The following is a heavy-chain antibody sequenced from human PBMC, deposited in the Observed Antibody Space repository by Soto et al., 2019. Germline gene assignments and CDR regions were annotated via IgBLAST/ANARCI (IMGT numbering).Heavy chain of an antibody. V-gene: IGHV4-39*02. CDR2: IYYSGST. Sequence: LTLTCTVSGGSISSSSYYWGWIRQPPGKGLEWIGSIYYSGSTYYNPSLKSRVTIPVDTSKNQFSLKLSSVTAADTAVYYCARESAMVTGWGQGTLVTVSS. J-gene: IGHJ4*02. CDR3: ARESAMVTG. D-gene: IGHD5-18*01. CDR1: GGSISSSSYY.